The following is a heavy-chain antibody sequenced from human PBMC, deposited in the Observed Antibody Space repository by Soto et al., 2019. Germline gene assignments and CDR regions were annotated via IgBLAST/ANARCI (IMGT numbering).Heavy chain of an antibody. D-gene: IGHD3-16*01. Sequence: ASVKVSCKASGYTFTSYGISWVRQAPGQGLEWMGWISGYNGHTKYAQKFQGRVTMTTDTSTSTVYMDLRSLRSDDKAVYYCAREGEMPYYYYGLDVWGQGTTVTVSS. CDR2: ISGYNGHT. CDR1: GYTFTSYG. CDR3: AREGEMPYYYYGLDV. V-gene: IGHV1-18*01. J-gene: IGHJ6*02.